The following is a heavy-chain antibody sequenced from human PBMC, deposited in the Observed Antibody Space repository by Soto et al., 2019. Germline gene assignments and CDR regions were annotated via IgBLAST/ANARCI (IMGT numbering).Heavy chain of an antibody. Sequence: GGSLRLSCAASGFTFSSYVMHWVRQAPGKGLEWVAVIWYDGSNKYYADSVKGRFTISRDNSKNTLYLQMNSLRAEDTAVYYCARAGFIAAAGTRDYYGMDVWGQGTTVTVSS. D-gene: IGHD6-13*01. CDR3: ARAGFIAAAGTRDYYGMDV. CDR1: GFTFSSYV. J-gene: IGHJ6*02. CDR2: IWYDGSNK. V-gene: IGHV3-33*01.